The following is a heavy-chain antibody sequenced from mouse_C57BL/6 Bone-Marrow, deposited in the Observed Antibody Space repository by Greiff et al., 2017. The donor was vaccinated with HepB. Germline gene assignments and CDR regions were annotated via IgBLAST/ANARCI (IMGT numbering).Heavy chain of an antibody. J-gene: IGHJ4*01. D-gene: IGHD2-1*01. CDR1: GFSLTSYG. Sequence: VQLVESGPGLVAPSQSLSITCTVSGFSLTSYGVDWVRQSPGKGLEWLGVIWGVGSTNYNSALKSRLSISKDNSKSQVFLKMNSLQTDDTAMYYCANDGNPYYYAMDYWGQGTSVTVSS. CDR2: IWGVGST. CDR3: ANDGNPYYYAMDY. V-gene: IGHV2-6*01.